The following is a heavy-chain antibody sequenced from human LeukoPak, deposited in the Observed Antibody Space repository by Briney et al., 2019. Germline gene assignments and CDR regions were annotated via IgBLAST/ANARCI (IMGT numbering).Heavy chain of an antibody. J-gene: IGHJ4*02. V-gene: IGHV3-23*01. Sequence: GGSLRLSCAASGFTFNTNAMTWVRQAPGKGLEWVSSISGSGGTTYYADSVKGRFTISRDNSKNTVYLQMNSLRAEDTAVYFCAKGRRFSVDFDYWGQGILVTVCS. D-gene: IGHD3-16*01. CDR2: ISGSGGTT. CDR3: AKGRRFSVDFDY. CDR1: GFTFNTNA.